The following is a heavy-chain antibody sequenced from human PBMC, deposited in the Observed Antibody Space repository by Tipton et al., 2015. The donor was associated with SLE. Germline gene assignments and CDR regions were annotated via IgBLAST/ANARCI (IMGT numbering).Heavy chain of an antibody. Sequence: TLSLTCTVSGGSMSSYYWTWIRQAPGKGLEWVGNIYNRGGTEYNPSLKSRVIMSIDTSKSQFSLNLNSVTAADTAIYYCARSFEMGSIHTWGQGTLVTVSS. CDR1: GGSMSSYY. D-gene: IGHD5-24*01. CDR3: ARSFEMGSIHT. CDR2: IYNRGGT. J-gene: IGHJ5*02. V-gene: IGHV4-59*08.